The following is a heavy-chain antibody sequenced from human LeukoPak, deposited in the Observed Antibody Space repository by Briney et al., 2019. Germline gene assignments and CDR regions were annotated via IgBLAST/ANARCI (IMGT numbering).Heavy chain of an antibody. V-gene: IGHV4-4*07. CDR2: IYTTGST. J-gene: IGHJ4*02. CDR3: ASSLVGAMLG. D-gene: IGHD1-26*01. CDR1: GGSISSDY. Sequence: SETLSLTCTVSGGSISSDYWSWIRQPAGKGLEWIGRIYTTGSTNYSPSLKSRVTMSVDTSKNQFSLKLSSVTAADTAVYYCASSLVGAMLGWGQGTLVTVSS.